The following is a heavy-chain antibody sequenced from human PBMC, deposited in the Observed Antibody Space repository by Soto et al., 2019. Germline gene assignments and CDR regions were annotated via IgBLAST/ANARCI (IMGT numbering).Heavy chain of an antibody. CDR1: GGSFSGYY. Sequence: TLSLTCAVYGGSFSGYYWSWIRQPPGKGLEWIGEINHSGSTNYNPSLKSRVTISVDTSKNQFSLKLSSVTAADTAVYYCARNAEYDILTGYISEFDYWGQGTLVTVSS. D-gene: IGHD3-9*01. CDR2: INHSGST. CDR3: ARNAEYDILTGYISEFDY. V-gene: IGHV4-34*01. J-gene: IGHJ4*02.